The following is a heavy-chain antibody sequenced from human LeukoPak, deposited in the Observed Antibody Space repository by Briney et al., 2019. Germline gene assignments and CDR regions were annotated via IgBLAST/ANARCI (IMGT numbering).Heavy chain of an antibody. CDR3: AKDSTAYCSSTSCYSKGAFDI. CDR1: GFTFEDYA. CDR2: ISWNSGSI. J-gene: IGHJ3*02. Sequence: GGSLRLSCVASGFTFEDYAMHWVRQAPGKGLEWVSGISWNSGSIGYADSVKGRFTISRDNAKNSLYLQMNSLRAEDMALYYCAKDSTAYCSSTSCYSKGAFDIWGQGTMVTVSS. D-gene: IGHD2-2*01. V-gene: IGHV3-9*03.